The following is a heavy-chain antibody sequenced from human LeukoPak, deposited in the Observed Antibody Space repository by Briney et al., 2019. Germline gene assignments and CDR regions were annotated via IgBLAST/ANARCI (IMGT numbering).Heavy chain of an antibody. CDR1: GFTFSSYG. D-gene: IGHD2-21*01. CDR2: IWYDGSNK. J-gene: IGHJ4*02. Sequence: RAGRSLRLSCAASGFTFSSYGMHWVRQAPGKGLEWVAVIWYDGSNKYYADSVKGRFTISRDNSKNTLYLQMNSLRAEDTAVYYCARVFSRYYFDYWGQGTLVTVS. V-gene: IGHV3-33*01. CDR3: ARVFSRYYFDY.